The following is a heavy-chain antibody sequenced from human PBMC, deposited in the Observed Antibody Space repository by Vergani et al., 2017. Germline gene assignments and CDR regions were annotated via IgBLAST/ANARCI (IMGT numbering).Heavy chain of an antibody. CDR3: GGSSGYYQDAFDI. D-gene: IGHD3-22*01. Sequence: VQLVESGGGVVQPGRSLRLSCAASGFTFSSYGMHWVRQAPGKGLEWVAVISYDGSNKYYADSVKGRFTISRDNSKNTLYLQMNSLRAEDTAVYYCGGSSGYYQDAFDIWGQGTMVTVSS. J-gene: IGHJ3*02. CDR2: ISYDGSNK. CDR1: GFTFSSYG. V-gene: IGHV3-30*03.